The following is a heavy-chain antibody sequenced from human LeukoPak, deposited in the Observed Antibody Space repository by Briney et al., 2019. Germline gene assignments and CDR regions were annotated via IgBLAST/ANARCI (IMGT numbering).Heavy chain of an antibody. CDR3: ARELYYYDSSGYSPFDY. V-gene: IGHV1-2*02. CDR2: INPNSGGT. J-gene: IGHJ4*02. CDR1: GYTFTGYY. Sequence: ASVKVSCKASGYTFTGYYMHWVRRATGQGLEWMGWINPNSGGTNYAQKFQGMVTMTRDTSISTAYMELSRLRSDDTAVYYCARELYYYDSSGYSPFDYWGQGTLVTVSS. D-gene: IGHD3-22*01.